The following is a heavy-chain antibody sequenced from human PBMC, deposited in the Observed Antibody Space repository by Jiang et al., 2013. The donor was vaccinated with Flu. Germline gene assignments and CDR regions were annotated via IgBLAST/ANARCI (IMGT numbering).Heavy chain of an antibody. CDR1: GGSISSSSYY. CDR3: ARQSSSGWLDYYYYGMDV. J-gene: IGHJ6*01. CDR2: IYYSGST. Sequence: LLKPSETLSLTCTVSGGSISSSSYYWGWIRQPPGKGLEWIGSIYYSGSTYYNPSLKSRVTISVDTSKNQFSLKLSSVTAADTAVYYCARQSSSGWLDYYYYGMDVWGPRDHGHRXL. V-gene: IGHV4-39*01. D-gene: IGHD6-19*01.